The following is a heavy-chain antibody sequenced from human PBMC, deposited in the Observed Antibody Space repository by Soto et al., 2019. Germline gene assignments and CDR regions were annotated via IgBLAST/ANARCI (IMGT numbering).Heavy chain of an antibody. CDR2: IYYSGST. Sequence: SETLSLTCTVSGGSISSSSYYWGWIRQPPGKGLEWIGSIYYSGSTYYNPSLKSRVTISVDTSKNQFSLKLSSVTAADTAVYYCARQAVNYFDYWGQGTLVTVSS. J-gene: IGHJ4*02. CDR1: GGSISSSSYY. CDR3: ARQAVNYFDY. V-gene: IGHV4-39*01. D-gene: IGHD4-17*01.